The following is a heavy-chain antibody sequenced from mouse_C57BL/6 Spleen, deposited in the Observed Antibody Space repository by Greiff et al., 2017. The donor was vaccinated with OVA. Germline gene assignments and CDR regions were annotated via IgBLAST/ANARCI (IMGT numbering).Heavy chain of an antibody. CDR2: IYPGDGDT. V-gene: IGHV1-80*01. Sequence: QVQLQQSGAELVKPGASVKISCKASGYAFSSYWMNWVKQRPGKGLEWIGQIYPGDGDTNYNGKFKGKATLTADKSSSTAYMQLSSLTSEDSAVYFCARSGYDYDGWSAYWGQGTLVTVSA. CDR1: GYAFSSYW. CDR3: ARSGYDYDGWSAY. J-gene: IGHJ3*01. D-gene: IGHD2-4*01.